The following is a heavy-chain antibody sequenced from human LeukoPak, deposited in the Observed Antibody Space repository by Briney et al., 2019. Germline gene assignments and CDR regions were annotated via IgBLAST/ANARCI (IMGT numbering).Heavy chain of an antibody. CDR2: IYNIGST. V-gene: IGHV4-59*12. Sequence: SETLSLTCTVSGGSISRYYWSWVRQPPGKGLEWIGYIYNIGSTNYNPSLKSRVTISVDTSKNQFSLKLSSVTAADTAVYYCARGGGGWLPFDYWGQGTLVTVSS. D-gene: IGHD5-24*01. CDR1: GGSISRYY. CDR3: ARGGGGWLPFDY. J-gene: IGHJ4*02.